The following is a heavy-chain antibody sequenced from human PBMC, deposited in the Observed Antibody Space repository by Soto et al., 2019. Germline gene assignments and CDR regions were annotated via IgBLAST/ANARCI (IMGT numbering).Heavy chain of an antibody. Sequence: EVQLVESGGGLVQPGGSLRLSCAASGFSLSDYWMNWVRQAPGKGLEWVAIIKQDGSDRYYVDSVKGRFTISRDNAKNSLYLQMSRLRVEDTALYYCARGRGWLNDYWGQGTLVTVSS. D-gene: IGHD6-19*01. CDR2: IKQDGSDR. J-gene: IGHJ4*02. V-gene: IGHV3-7*01. CDR3: ARGRGWLNDY. CDR1: GFSLSDYW.